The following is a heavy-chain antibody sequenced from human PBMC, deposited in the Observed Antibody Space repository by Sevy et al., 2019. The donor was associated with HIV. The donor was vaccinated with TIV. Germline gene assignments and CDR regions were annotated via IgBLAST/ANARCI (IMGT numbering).Heavy chain of an antibody. CDR2: TYYRSKWYS. Sequence: SQTLSLTCAISGDSVSTSSPTWNWFRQSPSRGLEWLRRTYYRSKWYSDYEVSVKGRVTINPDTSKNQFSLHLESVTPEDTAVYFCARGDELNSYYYGMDVWGQGTTVTVSS. J-gene: IGHJ6*02. D-gene: IGHD1-7*01. V-gene: IGHV6-1*01. CDR1: GDSVSTSSPT. CDR3: ARGDELNSYYYGMDV.